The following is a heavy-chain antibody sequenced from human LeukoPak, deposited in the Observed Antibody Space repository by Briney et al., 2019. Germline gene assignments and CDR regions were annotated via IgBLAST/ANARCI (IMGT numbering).Heavy chain of an antibody. Sequence: ASVKVSCKAFGYNFNTYGITWVRQAPGQGLEWMGWISKTNDHTGYVQKLQGRVSVTIDTSTSTAYMELRSLRSDNTAIYYCARHWLVSGYEDYWGQGTLVIVSS. CDR3: ARHWLVSGYEDY. CDR1: GYNFNTYG. J-gene: IGHJ4*02. D-gene: IGHD3-10*01. V-gene: IGHV1-18*01. CDR2: ISKTNDHT.